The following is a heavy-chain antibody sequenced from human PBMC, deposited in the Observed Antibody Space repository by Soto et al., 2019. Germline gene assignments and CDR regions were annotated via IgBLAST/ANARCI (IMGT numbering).Heavy chain of an antibody. D-gene: IGHD3-10*01. V-gene: IGHV4-39*01. Sequence: QLQLQESGPGLVKPSETLSLICTVSGGSISSTNYYWGWIRQPPGKGLEWIGTIYYSGSTYYNPSLKSRVTISVDTSKNQFSLKLSSVTAAGTAVYYCARHLGLWFGELSCFDYWGQGTLVTVSS. CDR3: ARHLGLWFGELSCFDY. CDR2: IYYSGST. J-gene: IGHJ4*02. CDR1: GGSISSTNYY.